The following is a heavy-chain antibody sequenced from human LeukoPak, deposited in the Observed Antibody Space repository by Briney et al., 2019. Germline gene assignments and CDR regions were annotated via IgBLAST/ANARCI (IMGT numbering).Heavy chain of an antibody. CDR1: GYTFTIYY. CDR3: ASTNPFPGSFDY. CDR2: INPSGGST. V-gene: IGHV1-46*01. D-gene: IGHD1-14*01. Sequence: EAAVKVSFKASGYTFTIYYMHWVRQAPGQGREWMGLINPSGGSTSYAQKLQGRVTMTRETSTSTVYMEMSSLRYEDTPVYYCASTNPFPGSFDYWGQGTLVTVSS. J-gene: IGHJ4*02.